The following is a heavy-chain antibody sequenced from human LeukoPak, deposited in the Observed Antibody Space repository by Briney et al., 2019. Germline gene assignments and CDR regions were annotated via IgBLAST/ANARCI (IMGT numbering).Heavy chain of an antibody. J-gene: IGHJ5*02. D-gene: IGHD2-2*01. CDR1: GGTFSGYA. CDR2: IIPIFGTA. CDR3: ARDRVSCSSTSCYGPFDP. Sequence: SVKVSCKASGGTFSGYAISWVRQAPGQGLEWMGGIIPIFGTANYAQKFQGRVTITADESTSTAYMELSSLRSEDTAVYYCARDRVSCSSTSCYGPFDPWGQGTLVTVSS. V-gene: IGHV1-69*13.